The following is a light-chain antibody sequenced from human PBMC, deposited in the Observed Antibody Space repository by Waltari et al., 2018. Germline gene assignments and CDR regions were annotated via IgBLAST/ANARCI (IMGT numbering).Light chain of an antibody. CDR2: EVT. CDR3: CSYNDGPYV. Sequence: QSALTQPASVSGSPGQSITISCTGTSSDVGQYNLVSWYQQHPGKAPKLMIYEVTKRPSGVSSRFSASRSGNTASLTISGLQAEDEADYYCCSYNDGPYVFGTGTKVTVL. J-gene: IGLJ1*01. V-gene: IGLV2-23*02. CDR1: SSDVGQYNL.